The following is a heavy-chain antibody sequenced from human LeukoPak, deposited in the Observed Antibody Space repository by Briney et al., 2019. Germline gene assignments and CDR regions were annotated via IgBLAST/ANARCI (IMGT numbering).Heavy chain of an antibody. CDR3: ARQWSGSYSDY. CDR1: GGSISSSSYY. CDR2: IYYSGST. Sequence: PSETRSLTCTVSGGSISSSSYYWGWIRQPPGKELEWIGNIYYSGSTYYNPSLKSRVTISVDTSKNQFSLNLSSMTAADTAVYYCARQWSGSYSDYWGQGTVVTVSS. J-gene: IGHJ4*02. V-gene: IGHV4-39*01. D-gene: IGHD1-26*01.